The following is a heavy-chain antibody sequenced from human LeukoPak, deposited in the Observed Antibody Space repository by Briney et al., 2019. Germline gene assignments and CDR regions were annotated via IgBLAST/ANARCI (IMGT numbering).Heavy chain of an antibody. V-gene: IGHV1-18*01. CDR2: ISGYNGET. CDR3: AFRGSSNAFDV. Sequence: GTSVNVSYKASGYTFKIHGISWVRQAPGQGLEWMGWISGYNGETKYEQKVQDRVTMTADTSTTTAYMELRGLRSDDTAVYYCAFRGSSNAFDVWGQGTMVIVS. J-gene: IGHJ3*01. CDR1: GYTFKIHG. D-gene: IGHD1-26*01.